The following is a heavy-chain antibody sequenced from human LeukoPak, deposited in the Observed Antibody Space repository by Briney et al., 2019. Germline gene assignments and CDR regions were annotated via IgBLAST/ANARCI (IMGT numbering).Heavy chain of an antibody. J-gene: IGHJ4*02. V-gene: IGHV4-59*01. CDR2: IYYSGST. CDR3: ARGYYDSTGYYYPSFDY. D-gene: IGHD3-22*01. Sequence: PSETLSLTCTVSGGSISSDYWSWIRQPPGKGLEWIGYIYYSGSTNYNPSLKSRVTISVDTSKNQFSLKLSSVTAADTAVYFCARGYYDSTGYYYPSFDYWGQGTLVTVSS. CDR1: GGSISSDY.